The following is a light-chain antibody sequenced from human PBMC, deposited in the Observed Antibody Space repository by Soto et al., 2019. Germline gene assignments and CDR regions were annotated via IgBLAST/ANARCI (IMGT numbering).Light chain of an antibody. V-gene: IGKV1-39*01. CDR2: AAY. CDR1: QSISSY. Sequence: DIQMSQSPSSLSASVGDRVTIPCRASQSISSYLNWYQQKPGKAHKLLIYAAYSLQSGVPSRFSGSGSGTDFTLTISSLQPEDFATYYCQQSYSTPITFGQGTRLEIK. J-gene: IGKJ5*01. CDR3: QQSYSTPIT.